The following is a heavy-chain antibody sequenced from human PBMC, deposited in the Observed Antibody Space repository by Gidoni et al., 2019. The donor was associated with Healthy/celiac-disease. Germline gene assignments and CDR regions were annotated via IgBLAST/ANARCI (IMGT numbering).Heavy chain of an antibody. CDR1: GGSISSSSYY. V-gene: IGHV4-39*01. CDR3: ARQALEFGAFDI. D-gene: IGHD3-10*01. J-gene: IGHJ3*02. CDR2: IYYSGST. Sequence: QLQLQESGPGLVKPSETLSLTCTVSGGSISSSSYYWGWIRQPPGKGLEWIGSIYYSGSTYYNPSLKSRVTISVDTSKNQFSLKLSSVTAADTAVYYCARQALEFGAFDIWGQGTMVTVSS.